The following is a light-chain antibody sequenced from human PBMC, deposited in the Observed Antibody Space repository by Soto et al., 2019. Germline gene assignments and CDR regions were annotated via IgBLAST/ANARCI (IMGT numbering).Light chain of an antibody. CDR3: QQYNNWPPWT. CDR1: QSVSSN. CDR2: GAS. Sequence: EIEMTQSPATLSVSAGKRATLSCRASQSVSSNLAWYQQKPGQAPRLLIYGASTRATGIPARFSGSGSGTEFTLTISSLQSEDFAVYYCQQYNNWPPWTFGQGTKADIK. V-gene: IGKV3-15*01. J-gene: IGKJ1*01.